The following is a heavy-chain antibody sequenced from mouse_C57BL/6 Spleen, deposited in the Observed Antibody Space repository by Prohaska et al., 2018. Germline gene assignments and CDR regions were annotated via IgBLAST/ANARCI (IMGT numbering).Heavy chain of an antibody. D-gene: IGHD2-3*01. CDR1: GYTFTSYW. V-gene: IGHV1-64*01. Sequence: QVQLQQPGAELVKPGASVKLSCKASGYTFTSYWMHWVKQRPGQGLEWIGMIHPNSGSTNYNEKFKSKATLTVDKSSSTAYMQLSSLTSEDSAVYYCAREPFIYDGPHGFDYWGQGTTLTVSS. CDR2: IHPNSGST. CDR3: AREPFIYDGPHGFDY. J-gene: IGHJ2*01.